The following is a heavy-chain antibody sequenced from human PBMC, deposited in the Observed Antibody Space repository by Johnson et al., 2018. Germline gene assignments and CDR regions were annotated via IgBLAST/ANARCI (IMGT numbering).Heavy chain of an antibody. D-gene: IGHD3-22*01. CDR2: INNRGST. CDR3: ALHDSFSAHQH. CDR1: GGSFSGYY. V-gene: IGHV4-34*01. Sequence: QVQLQQGGAGLLEPSETLSLSCAVYGGSFSGYYWSGIRQPPGKGLEWSGEINNRGSTNYNPSLKSRVTISVDTSKNQFSLKLSSVTAADPAVYYCALHDSFSAHQHWGQGTLVTVSS. J-gene: IGHJ1*01.